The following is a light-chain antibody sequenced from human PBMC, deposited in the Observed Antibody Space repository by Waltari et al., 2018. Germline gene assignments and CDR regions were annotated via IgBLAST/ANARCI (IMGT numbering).Light chain of an antibody. Sequence: SALTQPASVSGSLGQSITFSCTGTSSDVGGYNYVAWYQQHPGKAPKLMIHDVSNRPSGVSCRFSGSKSGNTASLTISGLQADDEADYYCISYSSATPGNVVIGGGTKLTVL. CDR3: ISYSSATPGNVV. J-gene: IGLJ2*01. CDR1: SSDVGGYNY. CDR2: DVS. V-gene: IGLV2-14*01.